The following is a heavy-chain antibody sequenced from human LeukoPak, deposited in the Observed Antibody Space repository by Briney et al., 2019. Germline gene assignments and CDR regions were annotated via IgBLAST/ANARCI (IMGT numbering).Heavy chain of an antibody. CDR1: RFTFSTYA. CDR2: MSAGDAST. D-gene: IGHD1-26*01. Sequence: GGSLRLSCAASRFTFSTYAMSWVRQPPGKGLEWVSTMSAGDASTYYADSVQGRFTISRDNSKNTLSLQMNTLRAEDTAVYYCAKLLDHSRGFYYNAMDVWGRGTTVTVSS. CDR3: AKLLDHSRGFYYNAMDV. V-gene: IGHV3-23*01. J-gene: IGHJ6*02.